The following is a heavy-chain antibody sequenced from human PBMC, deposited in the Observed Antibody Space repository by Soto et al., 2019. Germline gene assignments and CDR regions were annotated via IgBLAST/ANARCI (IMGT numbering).Heavy chain of an antibody. CDR2: ISASNGNT. Sequence: QVQLVQSGAEVKNSGASVKVSCKASGYTFTSYGFSWVRQAPGQGLEWMGWISASNGNTNYAQKLQGRVTMTTDTSTGTAYMELRSLRSDDTATYYCARGPRSPPRWPPSYFDYWGQGTLVTVSS. V-gene: IGHV1-18*01. J-gene: IGHJ4*02. CDR3: ARGPRSPPRWPPSYFDY. D-gene: IGHD3-16*02. CDR1: GYTFTSYG.